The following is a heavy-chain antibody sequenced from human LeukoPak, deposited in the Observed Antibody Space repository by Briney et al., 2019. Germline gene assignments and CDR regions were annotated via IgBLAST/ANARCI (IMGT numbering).Heavy chain of an antibody. D-gene: IGHD2-15*01. V-gene: IGHV3-30*19. CDR1: GFTFNTYG. CDR3: ARDRGVAATSGFDY. CDR2: ISYDGSNK. Sequence: GGSLRLSCAAYGFTFNTYGMNWVRQAPGKGLEWVAVISYDGSNKYYADSVKGRFTISRDNSKNTLYLQMNSLRAEDTAVYYCARDRGVAATSGFDYWGQGTLVTVSS. J-gene: IGHJ4*02.